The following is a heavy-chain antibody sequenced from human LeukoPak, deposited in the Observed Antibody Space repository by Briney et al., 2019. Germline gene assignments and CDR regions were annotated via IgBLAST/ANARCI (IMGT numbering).Heavy chain of an antibody. CDR2: IYYSGST. V-gene: IGHV4-30-4*02. CDR3: ARGSSYYYDSAWFDP. J-gene: IGHJ5*02. Sequence: SETLSLTCTVSGGSISSGDYYWSWIRQPPGKGLEWIGYIYYSGSTYYNPSLKSRVTMSVDTSKNQFSLKLSSVTAADTAVYYCARGSSYYYDSAWFDPWGQGTLVTVSS. CDR1: GGSISSGDYY. D-gene: IGHD3-22*01.